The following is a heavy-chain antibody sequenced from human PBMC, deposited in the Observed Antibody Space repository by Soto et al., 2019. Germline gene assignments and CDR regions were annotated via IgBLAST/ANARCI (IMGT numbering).Heavy chain of an antibody. J-gene: IGHJ4*02. D-gene: IGHD3-22*01. CDR2: IGGSGRTT. Sequence: GGSLRLSCAASAFTFNNYAMSWVRQAPGKGLEWVSGIGGSGRTTYYADSVKGRFTISRDNSNNTLFLQMNSLRAEDTAVYYCAKSRYSDSSGDFYDYWGEGTLVTVSS. CDR1: AFTFNNYA. CDR3: AKSRYSDSSGDFYDY. V-gene: IGHV3-23*01.